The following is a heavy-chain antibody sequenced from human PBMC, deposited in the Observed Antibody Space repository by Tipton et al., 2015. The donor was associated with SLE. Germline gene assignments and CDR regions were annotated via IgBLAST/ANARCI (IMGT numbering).Heavy chain of an antibody. V-gene: IGHV4-31*03. D-gene: IGHD3-22*01. CDR2: IYYSEST. J-gene: IGHJ5*02. Sequence: TLSLTCTVPGGSISSGGYYWSWIRQHPGKGLEWIGYIYYSESTYYNPSLKSRVNISVDTSKNQFSLKLSSVTAADTAVYYCARVRDFFDTSAAYSGWFDPWGQGTLVTVSS. CDR1: GGSISSGGYY. CDR3: ARVRDFFDTSAAYSGWFDP.